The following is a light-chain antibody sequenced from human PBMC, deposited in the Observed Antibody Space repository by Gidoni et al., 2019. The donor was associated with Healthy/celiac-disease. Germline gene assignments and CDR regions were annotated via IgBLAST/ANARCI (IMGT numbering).Light chain of an antibody. Sequence: DIQMTQSPSTLSASVGDRVTITCRASQSISSWLAWYQQKPGKDPKHLIYDASSLESGVPSRCSGSGSGTEFTLTISSLQPDAFAASYCRPCPRYSWPFGPGPTVE. CDR2: DAS. J-gene: IGKJ1*01. V-gene: IGKV1-5*01. CDR3: RPCPRYSWP. CDR1: QSISSW.